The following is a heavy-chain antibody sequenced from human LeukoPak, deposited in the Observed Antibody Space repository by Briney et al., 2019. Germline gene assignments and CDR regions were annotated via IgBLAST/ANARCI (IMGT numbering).Heavy chain of an antibody. V-gene: IGHV4-30-4*01. J-gene: IGHJ4*02. CDR2: IYYSGST. D-gene: IGHD3-16*01. CDR1: GGSISSGDYF. Sequence: SETLSLTCTVSGGSISSGDYFWSWIRQPPGKGLEWIGYIYYSGSTYYNPSLKSRVTISVDTSKNQFSLKLSSVTAADTAVYYCARDTSAGERDYWGQGTLVTVSS. CDR3: ARDTSAGERDY.